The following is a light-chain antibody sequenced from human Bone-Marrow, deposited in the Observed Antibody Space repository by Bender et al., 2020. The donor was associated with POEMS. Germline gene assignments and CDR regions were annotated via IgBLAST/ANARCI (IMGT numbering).Light chain of an antibody. J-gene: IGLJ3*02. CDR1: SSNIGAHA. V-gene: IGLV1-44*01. CDR2: SSH. CDR3: SSYTISDTLL. Sequence: QSVLTQPPSASGTPGQRVTISCSGGSSNIGAHAVNWYQHLPGTAPKLLIYSSHRRPSEVPDRFSGSRSGSTASLTISGLQAEDEADYYCSSYTISDTLLFGGGTKLTVL.